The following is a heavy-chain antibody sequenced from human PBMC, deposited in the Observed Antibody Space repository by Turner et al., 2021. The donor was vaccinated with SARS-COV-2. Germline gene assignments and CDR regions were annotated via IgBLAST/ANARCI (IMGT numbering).Heavy chain of an antibody. D-gene: IGHD1-1*01. Sequence: EVQLVESGGGWVQSGGSLRLSWAASGFTFSDYWMGWVRQAPGKGLEWVANIKTDGSSKYYVDSVKDRFTTSRDNAKNSLYLQMYSLRAEDTAVYYCVRHGSWNFDSWGQGTLVTVSS. J-gene: IGHJ5*01. CDR1: GFTFSDYW. CDR2: IKTDGSSK. CDR3: VRHGSWNFDS. V-gene: IGHV3-7*01.